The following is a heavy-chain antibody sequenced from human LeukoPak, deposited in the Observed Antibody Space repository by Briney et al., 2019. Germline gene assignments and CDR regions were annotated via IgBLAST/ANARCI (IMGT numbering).Heavy chain of an antibody. V-gene: IGHV5-51*01. CDR3: AREIRAFDI. Sequence: GESLHISCKGSGYSFTSYCIVWVRQLPGKGLEGMGIIYPGDSDTRYSPSFQGQVTISADKCISTAYLQWSSLKAADTGMYYCAREIRAFDIWGQGTMVTVS. D-gene: IGHD5-24*01. CDR1: GYSFTSYC. J-gene: IGHJ3*02. CDR2: IYPGDSDT.